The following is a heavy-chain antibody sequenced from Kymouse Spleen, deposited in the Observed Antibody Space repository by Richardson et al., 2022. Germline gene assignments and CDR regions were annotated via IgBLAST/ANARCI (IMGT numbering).Heavy chain of an antibody. D-gene: IGHD6-13*01. J-gene: IGHJ6*02. CDR3: ARERSIAAAGSYYYYGMDV. Sequence: QVQLVESGGGVVQPGRSLRLSCAASGFTFSSYGMHWVRQAPGKGLEWVAVIWYDGSNKYYADSVKGRFTISRDNSKNTLYLQMNSLRAEDTAVYYCARERSIAAAGSYYYYGMDVWGQGTTVTVSS. CDR2: IWYDGSNK. CDR1: GFTFSSYG. V-gene: IGHV3-33*01.